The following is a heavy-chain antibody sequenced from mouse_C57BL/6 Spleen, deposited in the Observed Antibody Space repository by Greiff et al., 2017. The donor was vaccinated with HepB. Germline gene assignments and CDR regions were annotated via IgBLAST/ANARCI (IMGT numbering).Heavy chain of an antibody. CDR3: ASHYYGSSYGWYFDV. J-gene: IGHJ1*03. CDR1: GFSLTSYG. Sequence: VKLMESGPGLVQPSQSLSITCTVSGFSLTSYGVHWVRQSPGKGLEWLGVIWSGGSTDYNAAFISRLSISKDNSKSQVFFKMNSLQADDTAIYYCASHYYGSSYGWYFDVWGTGTTVTVSS. V-gene: IGHV2-2*01. CDR2: IWSGGST. D-gene: IGHD1-1*01.